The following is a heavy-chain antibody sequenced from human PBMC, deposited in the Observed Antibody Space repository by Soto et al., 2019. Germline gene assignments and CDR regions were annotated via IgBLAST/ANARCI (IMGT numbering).Heavy chain of an antibody. Sequence: EVQLVESGGGLVKPGGSLRLSCEASGFTFSSHTLTWVRQAPGKGLEWVSSISSTSGYIHYADSVKGRFTISRDNAKNSLYLQMNSLRAEAPALYYCAGRIAAGGGLDVWGQGTTVSVSS. CDR1: GFTFSSHT. CDR3: AGRIAAGGGLDV. D-gene: IGHD6-13*01. J-gene: IGHJ6*02. V-gene: IGHV3-21*02. CDR2: ISSTSGYI.